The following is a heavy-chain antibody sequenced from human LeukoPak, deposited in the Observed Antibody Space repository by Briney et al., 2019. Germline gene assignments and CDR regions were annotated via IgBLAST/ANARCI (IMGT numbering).Heavy chain of an antibody. CDR2: IIPIFGTA. CDR3: ARDEMATASATNWFDP. J-gene: IGHJ5*02. CDR1: GGTFSSYA. D-gene: IGHD5-24*01. Sequence: SVKVSCKASGGTFSSYAISWVRPATGQGREWMGGIIPIFGTANYAQKFQGRVTITADESTSTAYMELSSLRSEDTAVYYCARDEMATASATNWFDPWGQGTLVTVSS. V-gene: IGHV1-69*13.